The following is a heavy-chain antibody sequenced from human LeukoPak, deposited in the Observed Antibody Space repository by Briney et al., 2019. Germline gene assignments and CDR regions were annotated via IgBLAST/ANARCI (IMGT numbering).Heavy chain of an antibody. V-gene: IGHV3-7*01. CDR1: GFTFNTYG. D-gene: IGHD1-1*01. Sequence: GGSLRLSCAASGFTFNTYGMSWVRQAPGKGLEWVANIKPDGSQIYYVDSVKGRFTISRDNAKNSLYLQMNSLRAEDTAVYYCARDLNWETYWGQGTLVTVSS. CDR2: IKPDGSQI. J-gene: IGHJ4*02. CDR3: ARDLNWETY.